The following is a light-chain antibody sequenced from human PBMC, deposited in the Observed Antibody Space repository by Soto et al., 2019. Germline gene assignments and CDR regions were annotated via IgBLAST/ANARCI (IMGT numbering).Light chain of an antibody. CDR2: DAS. J-gene: IGKJ4*01. CDR3: QQYNSYSYT. CDR1: QSISSW. V-gene: IGKV1-5*01. Sequence: DIQMTQSPSTLSASVGDRVTITCRASQSISSWLAWYQQKPGKAPKVLIYDASSLESGVPSRFSGSGSGTEFTLTISSLQPDDFATYYCQQYNSYSYTFGGGTKVDIK.